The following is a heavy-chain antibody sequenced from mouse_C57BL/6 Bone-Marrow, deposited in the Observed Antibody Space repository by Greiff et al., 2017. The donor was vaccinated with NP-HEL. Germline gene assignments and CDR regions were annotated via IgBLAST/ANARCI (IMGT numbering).Heavy chain of an antibody. CDR1: GFSLTSYG. J-gene: IGHJ4*01. Sequence: QVQLQQSGPGLVQPSQSLSITCTVSGFSLTSYGVHWVRQPPGKGLEWLGVIWSGGSTDSNAAFISRLSIRKDNSKRQVFFKMNSLQADDTAIYYCAKKEGTTVVEGYAMDYWGQGTSVTVPS. CDR3: AKKEGTTVVEGYAMDY. D-gene: IGHD1-1*01. V-gene: IGHV2-4*01. CDR2: IWSGGST.